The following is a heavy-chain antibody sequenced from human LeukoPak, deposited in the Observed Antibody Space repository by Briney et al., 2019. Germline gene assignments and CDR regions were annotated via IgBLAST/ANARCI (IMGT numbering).Heavy chain of an antibody. CDR1: GYTFTSYG. J-gene: IGHJ3*02. V-gene: IGHV7-4-1*02. CDR2: INTNTGNP. Sequence: RASVKVSCKASGYTFTSYGISWVRQAPGQGLEWMGWINTNTGNPTYAQGFTGRFVFSLDTSVSTAYLQISSLKAEDTAVYYCARVHPQIKYSGYDIPFAFDIWGQGTMVTVSS. CDR3: ARVHPQIKYSGYDIPFAFDI. D-gene: IGHD5-12*01.